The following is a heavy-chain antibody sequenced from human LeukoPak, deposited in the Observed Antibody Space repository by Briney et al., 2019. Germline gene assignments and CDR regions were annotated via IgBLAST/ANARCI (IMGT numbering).Heavy chain of an antibody. CDR2: IYYSGST. CDR3: ARDERSGWYYFDY. J-gene: IGHJ4*02. CDR1: GYSITRGYY. V-gene: IGHV4-59*12. D-gene: IGHD6-19*01. Sequence: PSETLSLTCTVSGYSITRGYYWSWIRQPPGKGLEWIGYIYYSGSTNYNPSLKSRVTISVDTSKNQFSLKLSSVTAADTAVYYCARDERSGWYYFDYWGQGTLVTVSS.